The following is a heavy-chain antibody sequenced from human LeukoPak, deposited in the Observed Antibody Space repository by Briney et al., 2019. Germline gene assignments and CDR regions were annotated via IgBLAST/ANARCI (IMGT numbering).Heavy chain of an antibody. V-gene: IGHV4-59*01. Sequence: SETLSLTCAVYGGSFSGYYWSWIRQPPGKGLEWIGYIYYSGSTNYNPSLKSRVTISVDTSKNQFSLKLSSVTAAATAVYYCASRDCSGGSCYLGYWGQGTLVTVSS. CDR3: ASRDCSGGSCYLGY. CDR2: IYYSGST. CDR1: GGSFSGYY. D-gene: IGHD2-15*01. J-gene: IGHJ4*02.